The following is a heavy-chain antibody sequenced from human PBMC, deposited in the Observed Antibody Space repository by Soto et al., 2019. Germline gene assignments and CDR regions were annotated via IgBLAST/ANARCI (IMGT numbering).Heavy chain of an antibody. J-gene: IGHJ4*02. D-gene: IGHD1-26*01. CDR2: IFSTGTT. CDR3: TTDAPQYSGVEF. CDR1: GGSISSGGYS. V-gene: IGHV4-30-4*07. Sequence: SETLSLTCAVSGGSISSGGYSWSWIRQPPGKGLEWIAYIFSTGTTSYNPSLKSRVSASVDASKNQVYLQMNSLESEDTAVYYCTTDAPQYSGVEFWGPGTLVTVS.